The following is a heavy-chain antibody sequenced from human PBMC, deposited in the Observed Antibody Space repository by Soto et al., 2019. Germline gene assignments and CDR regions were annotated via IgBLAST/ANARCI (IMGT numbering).Heavy chain of an antibody. V-gene: IGHV3-23*01. D-gene: IGHD5-12*01. J-gene: IGHJ4*02. CDR3: AKTHGYPDLPFDY. Sequence: GGSLRLSCAASGFTFSSYAMSWVRQAPVKGLEWVSAISGSGGSTYYADSVKGRFTISRDNSKNTLYLQMNSLRAEDTAVYYCAKTHGYPDLPFDYWGQGTLVTVSS. CDR2: ISGSGGST. CDR1: GFTFSSYA.